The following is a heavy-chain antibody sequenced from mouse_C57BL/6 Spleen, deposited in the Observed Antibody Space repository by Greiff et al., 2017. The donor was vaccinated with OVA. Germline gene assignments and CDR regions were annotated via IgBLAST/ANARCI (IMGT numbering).Heavy chain of an antibody. J-gene: IGHJ1*03. CDR2: SRNKANDYTT. Sequence: DVKLVESGGGLVQSGRSLRLSCATSGFTFSDFYMEWVRQAPGKGLEWIAASRNKANDYTTEYSASVKGRFIVSRDTSQSILYLQMNALRAEDTAIYYCARAFYSNYGWYFDVWGTGTTVTVSS. CDR1: GFTFSDFY. CDR3: ARAFYSNYGWYFDV. D-gene: IGHD2-5*01. V-gene: IGHV7-1*01.